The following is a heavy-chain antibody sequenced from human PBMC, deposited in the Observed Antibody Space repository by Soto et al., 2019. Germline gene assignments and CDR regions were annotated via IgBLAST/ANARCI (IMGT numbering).Heavy chain of an antibody. V-gene: IGHV3-30*02. D-gene: IGHD5-12*01. CDR3: EKETTKKEMATNLGFDD. J-gene: IGHJ4*02. Sequence: AGSLRLSCAASGFTFSSYVMHWVRQAPGKGLEWVAVIWYDGSNKYYADSVKGRFTISRDNSKNTLYLQINSLRAEETGVYCCEKETTKKEMATNLGFDDWGQGAVV. CDR1: GFTFSSYV. CDR2: IWYDGSNK.